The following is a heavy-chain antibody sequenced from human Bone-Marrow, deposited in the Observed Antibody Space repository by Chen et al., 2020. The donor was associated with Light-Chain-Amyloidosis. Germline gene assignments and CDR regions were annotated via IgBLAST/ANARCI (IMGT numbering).Heavy chain of an antibody. D-gene: IGHD3-22*01. CDR3: ARGTMTSVDWSYYCDF. Sequence: TWIRQHPGRGLEWIGYIYYGGNSRYNPSLMSRVTISLDTSKNQFSLNLSSVTAADTDVYYCARGTMTSVDWSYYCDFWGQGTLVTVS. J-gene: IGHJ4*02. V-gene: IGHV4-31*02. CDR2: IYYGGNS.